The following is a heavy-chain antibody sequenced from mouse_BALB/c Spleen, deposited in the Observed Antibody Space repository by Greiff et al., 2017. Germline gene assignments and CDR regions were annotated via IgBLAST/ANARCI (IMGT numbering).Heavy chain of an antibody. J-gene: IGHJ3*01. CDR3: ARDYGNYFSWFAY. Sequence: VQLQQSGPGLVKPSQSLSLTCTVTGYSITSDYAWNWIRQFPGNKLEWMGYISYSGSTSYNPSLKSRISITRDTSKNQFFLQLNSVTTEDTATYYCARDYGNYFSWFAYWGQGTLVTVAA. V-gene: IGHV3-2*02. CDR1: GYSITSDYA. CDR2: ISYSGST. D-gene: IGHD2-1*01.